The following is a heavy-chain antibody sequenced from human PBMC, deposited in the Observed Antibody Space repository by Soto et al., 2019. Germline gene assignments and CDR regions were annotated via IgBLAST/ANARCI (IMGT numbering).Heavy chain of an antibody. CDR2: IIPLHNTS. CDR1: GGAFTNYS. D-gene: IGHD1-20*01. CDR3: AIWSNWNPLYYRGMDV. Sequence: QVQLLQSGAEVKKPGSSVTVSCKVSGGAFTNYSLNWVRHAPGQGLEWLGGIIPLHNTSNYSLKLLGRSSFTADISSNTVYMHLSGLTSDDTATYYCAIWSNWNPLYYRGMDVWGQGTTVTVSS. J-gene: IGHJ6*02. V-gene: IGHV1-69*06.